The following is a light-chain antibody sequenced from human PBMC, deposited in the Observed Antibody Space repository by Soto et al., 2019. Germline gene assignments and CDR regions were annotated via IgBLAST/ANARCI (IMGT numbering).Light chain of an antibody. J-gene: IGKJ2*01. CDR2: AAS. Sequence: DIQMTQSPSSLSASVGDRVTITCRASQSISNSLNWYQQKPGKAPYLLIYAASTLHGGVPSRFSGSGSGTDFTLTISSLQPGDFATYYCQQTYSTLSYTFCQGTKLEI. CDR1: QSISNS. V-gene: IGKV1-39*01. CDR3: QQTYSTLSYT.